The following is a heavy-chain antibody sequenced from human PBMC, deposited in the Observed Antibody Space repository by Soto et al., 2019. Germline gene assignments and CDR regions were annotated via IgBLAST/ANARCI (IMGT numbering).Heavy chain of an antibody. J-gene: IGHJ5*02. CDR1: GGSISSGGYY. Sequence: QLQESGPGLVKPSQTLSLTCTVSGGSISSGGYYWSWIRQHPVKGLEWIGNIYYSGNSHYSPSLRSRLTISIDTSKNQFSLRLSSVTAADTAVYYCARERQPYISSQGVWFGPWGQGTLVTVSS. CDR2: IYYSGNS. D-gene: IGHD3-3*02. V-gene: IGHV4-31*03. CDR3: ARERQPYISSQGVWFGP.